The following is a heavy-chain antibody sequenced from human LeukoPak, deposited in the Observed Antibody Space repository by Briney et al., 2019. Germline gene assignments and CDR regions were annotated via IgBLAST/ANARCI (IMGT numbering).Heavy chain of an antibody. Sequence: GGSLRLSCVVSGFSLSNYAMSWVRQAPGKGLEWVSVIYSGGSTYYADSVKGRFTISRDNSKNTLYLQMNSLRAQDTAVYFCATGERMVRGDGVDYWGQGTLVTVSA. CDR3: ATGERMVRGDGVDY. V-gene: IGHV3-66*01. J-gene: IGHJ4*02. CDR1: GFSLSNYA. CDR2: IYSGGST. D-gene: IGHD3-10*01.